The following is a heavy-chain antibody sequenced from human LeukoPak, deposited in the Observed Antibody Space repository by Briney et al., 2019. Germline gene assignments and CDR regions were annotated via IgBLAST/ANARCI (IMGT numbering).Heavy chain of an antibody. Sequence: SETLSLTCTVSGGSISSYYWSWIRQPPGKGLEWIGYIYYSGSTNYNPSLKSRVTTSVDTSKNQFSLKLSSVTAADTAVYYCARSAGGSYFDYWGQGTLVTVSS. CDR1: GGSISSYY. CDR2: IYYSGST. D-gene: IGHD1-26*01. J-gene: IGHJ4*02. V-gene: IGHV4-59*01. CDR3: ARSAGGSYFDY.